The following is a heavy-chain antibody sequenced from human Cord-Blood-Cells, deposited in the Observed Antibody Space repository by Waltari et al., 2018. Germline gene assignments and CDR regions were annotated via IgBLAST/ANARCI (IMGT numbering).Heavy chain of an antibody. Sequence: EVQLVESGGGLVQSGRSLRLSCGASGLTFDDYAMHWVRQAPGKGLEWVSGISWNSGSIGYADSVKGRFTISRDNAKNSLYLQMNSLRAEDTALYYCAKLGTGYWGQGTLVTVSS. V-gene: IGHV3-9*01. J-gene: IGHJ4*02. CDR1: GLTFDDYA. D-gene: IGHD7-27*01. CDR2: ISWNSGSI. CDR3: AKLGTGY.